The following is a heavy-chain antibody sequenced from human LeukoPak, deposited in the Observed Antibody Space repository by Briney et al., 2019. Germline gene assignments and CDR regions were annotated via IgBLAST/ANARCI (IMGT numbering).Heavy chain of an antibody. Sequence: ASVKVSCKASGYTFTSYGISWVRQAPGQGLEWTGWISAYNGNTNYAQKLQGRVTMTTDTSTSTAYMELRSLRSDDTAVYYCASSNYDILTGSLGHFDYWGQGTLVTVSS. V-gene: IGHV1-18*01. CDR2: ISAYNGNT. CDR3: ASSNYDILTGSLGHFDY. D-gene: IGHD3-9*01. J-gene: IGHJ4*02. CDR1: GYTFTSYG.